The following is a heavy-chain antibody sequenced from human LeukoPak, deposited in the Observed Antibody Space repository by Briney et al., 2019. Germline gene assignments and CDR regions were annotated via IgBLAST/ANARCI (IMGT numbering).Heavy chain of an antibody. CDR1: GGSVSSGSYY. V-gene: IGHV4-61*01. J-gene: IGHJ4*02. CDR2: IYYSGST. D-gene: IGHD6-13*01. CDR3: ARDQAAGGLDY. Sequence: SETLSLTCTVAGGSVSSGSYYWSWIRQPPGKGLEWIGYIYYSGSTNYNPSLKSRVTISVDTSKNQFSLKLSSVTAADTPVYYCARDQAAGGLDYWGQGTLVTVSS.